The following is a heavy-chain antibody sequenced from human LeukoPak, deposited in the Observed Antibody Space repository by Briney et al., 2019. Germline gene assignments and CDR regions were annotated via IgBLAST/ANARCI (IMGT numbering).Heavy chain of an antibody. D-gene: IGHD6-19*01. CDR1: GFTFSSYA. V-gene: IGHV3-30*04. CDR3: ARGRPSSGWPGYYFDY. CDR2: ISYDGSNK. J-gene: IGHJ4*02. Sequence: PGGSLRLSCAASGFTFSSYAMHWVRQAPGKGLEWVAVISYDGSNKYYADSVKGRFTISRDNAKNSLYLQMNSLRAEDTAVYYCARGRPSSGWPGYYFDYWGQGTLVTVSS.